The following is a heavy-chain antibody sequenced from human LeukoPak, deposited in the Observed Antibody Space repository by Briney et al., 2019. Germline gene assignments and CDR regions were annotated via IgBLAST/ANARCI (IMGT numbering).Heavy chain of an antibody. D-gene: IGHD5-12*01. V-gene: IGHV4-4*07. Sequence: SETLSLTCTVSGGSISSYYWSWLRQPAGKGLEWIGRIYTSGSTNYNPSLKSRVTMSVDTSKNQFSLKLSSVTAADTAVYYCARDGGYSGYEYYYYYYMDVWGKGTTVTVSS. CDR2: IYTSGST. CDR1: GGSISSYY. J-gene: IGHJ6*03. CDR3: ARDGGYSGYEYYYYYYMDV.